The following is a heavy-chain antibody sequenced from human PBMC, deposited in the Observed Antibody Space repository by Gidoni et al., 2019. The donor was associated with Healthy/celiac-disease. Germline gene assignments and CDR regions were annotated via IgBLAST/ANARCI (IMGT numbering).Heavy chain of an antibody. J-gene: IGHJ5*02. Sequence: EVQLVESGGGLVQPGGSLKLSCAASGFTFSGSAMHWVRQASGKGLEWVGRIRSKANSYATAYAASVKGRFTISRDDSKNTAYLQMNSLKTEDTAVYYCTRQGLGLGSWGQGTLVTVSS. CDR1: GFTFSGSA. CDR2: IRSKANSYAT. D-gene: IGHD5-18*01. V-gene: IGHV3-73*02. CDR3: TRQGLGLGS.